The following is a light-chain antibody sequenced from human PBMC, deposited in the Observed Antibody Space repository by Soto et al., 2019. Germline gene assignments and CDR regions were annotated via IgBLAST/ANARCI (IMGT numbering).Light chain of an antibody. Sequence: QSVLTQPPSVSGAPGQRVTISCTGSSSNIGAGYDVHWYQQLPGTAPKLLIYGNSNRPSGVPDRFFGPKSGTSASLAITGLQADDEADYYCQSYDSTLSGSVVFGGGTKLTVL. CDR1: SSNIGAGYD. J-gene: IGLJ2*01. CDR2: GNS. V-gene: IGLV1-40*01. CDR3: QSYDSTLSGSVV.